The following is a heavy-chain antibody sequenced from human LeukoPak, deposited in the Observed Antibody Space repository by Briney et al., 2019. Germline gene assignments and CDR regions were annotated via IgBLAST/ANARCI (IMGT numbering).Heavy chain of an antibody. V-gene: IGHV3-74*01. Sequence: GGSLRLSCAASGFTPSNSWMHWVRQAPGKGLVWVSRTNGDGSDTSYADSVKGRFTISRDSATNTLYLQMNSLRAEDTAIYYCVRDGEYSHGIDFDYWGQGTLVTVS. J-gene: IGHJ4*02. CDR2: TNGDGSDT. D-gene: IGHD5-18*01. CDR1: GFTPSNSW. CDR3: VRDGEYSHGIDFDY.